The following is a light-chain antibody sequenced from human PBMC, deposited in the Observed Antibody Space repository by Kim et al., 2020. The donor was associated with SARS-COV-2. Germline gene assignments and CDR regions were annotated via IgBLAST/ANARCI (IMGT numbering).Light chain of an antibody. V-gene: IGLV3-1*01. CDR2: QDS. Sequence: SYELTQPPSVSVFPGQTATITCSGDELGDKYACWYQQKPGQSPVLVIYQDSKRPSGIPERFSASNSGNTATLTISGTQPLDEADYYCQAWDSSTVVFGGGTKLTVL. CDR3: QAWDSSTVV. CDR1: ELGDKY. J-gene: IGLJ2*01.